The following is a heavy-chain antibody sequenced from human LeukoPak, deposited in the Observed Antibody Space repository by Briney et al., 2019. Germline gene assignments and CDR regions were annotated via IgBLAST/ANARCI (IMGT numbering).Heavy chain of an antibody. V-gene: IGHV3-30*02. CDR1: GFTFTTYG. Sequence: PGGSLRLSCAASGFTFTTYGMHWVRRAPGKGLEWLAFIWYDGSNKYYADSVKGRFTISRDNSKNTVYLQMNSLRGEDTAVYYCAEANLDHWDQGTLVTVSS. CDR3: AEANLDH. J-gene: IGHJ4*02. CDR2: IWYDGSNK.